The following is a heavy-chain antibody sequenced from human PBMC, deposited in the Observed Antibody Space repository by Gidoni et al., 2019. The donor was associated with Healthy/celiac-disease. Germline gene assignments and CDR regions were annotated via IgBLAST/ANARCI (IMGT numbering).Heavy chain of an antibody. J-gene: IGHJ4*02. CDR2: INAGNGNT. V-gene: IGHV1-3*01. CDR1: GYTFTSYA. D-gene: IGHD6-19*01. Sequence: QVQLVQSGAEVKKPGASVKVSCKASGYTFTSYAMHWVRQAPGQRLEWMGWINAGNGNTKYSQKFQGRVTITRDTSASTAYMELSSLRSEDTAVYYCARGQDSSGWMYLDYFDYWGQGTLVTVSS. CDR3: ARGQDSSGWMYLDYFDY.